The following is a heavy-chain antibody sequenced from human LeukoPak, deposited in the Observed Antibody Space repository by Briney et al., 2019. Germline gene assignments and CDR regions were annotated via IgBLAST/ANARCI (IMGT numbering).Heavy chain of an antibody. CDR2: IYSGGST. Sequence: GGSLRLSCAASGFTASSNYMSWVRQAPGKGLEWVSVIYSGGSTYFADSVKGRFTISRDNSNNTLYLQMNNLRTEDTAVYYCARGLQQQQILGDYYYGMDVWGQGTTVTVSS. V-gene: IGHV3-53*01. CDR3: ARGLQQQQILGDYYYGMDV. D-gene: IGHD6-13*01. J-gene: IGHJ6*02. CDR1: GFTASSNY.